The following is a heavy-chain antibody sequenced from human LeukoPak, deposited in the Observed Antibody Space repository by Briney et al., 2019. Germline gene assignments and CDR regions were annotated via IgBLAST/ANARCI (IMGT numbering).Heavy chain of an antibody. CDR1: GFTFSSYS. V-gene: IGHV3-21*04. J-gene: IGHJ4*02. D-gene: IGHD5-12*01. CDR3: AKDSGYDLSAFDY. Sequence: GGSLRLSCAASGFTFSSYSMNWVRQAPGKGLEWVSSISSSSSYIYYADSVKGRFTISRDNAKNSLYLQMNSLRAEDTALYYCAKDSGYDLSAFDYWGQGTLVTVSS. CDR2: ISSSSSYI.